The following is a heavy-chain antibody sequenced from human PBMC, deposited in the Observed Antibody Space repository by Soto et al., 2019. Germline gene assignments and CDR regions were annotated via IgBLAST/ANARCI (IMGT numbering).Heavy chain of an antibody. V-gene: IGHV1-2*02. D-gene: IGHD3-22*01. CDR2: INPNSGGT. Sequence: ASVKVSCKASGYTFTGYYMHWVRQAPGQGLEWMGWINPNSGGTNYAQKFQGRVTMTRDTSISTAYMELSRLRSDDTAVYYCARDYYDSSGPRGYWFDPCGKGTLVTVSS. CDR3: ARDYYDSSGPRGYWFDP. CDR1: GYTFTGYY. J-gene: IGHJ5*02.